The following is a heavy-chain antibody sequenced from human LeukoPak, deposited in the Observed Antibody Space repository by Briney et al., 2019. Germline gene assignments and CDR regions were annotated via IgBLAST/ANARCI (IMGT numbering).Heavy chain of an antibody. J-gene: IGHJ1*01. V-gene: IGHV3-20*04. Sequence: GGSLRLSCAASGFTFDDYGMSWVRQAPGKGLEGVSGINWNGGSTGYADSVKGRFTISRDNAKNSLYLQMTSLRAEDTALYYCARAGSSSWYEVEYFQHWGQGTLVTVSS. D-gene: IGHD6-13*01. CDR1: GFTFDDYG. CDR3: ARAGSSSWYEVEYFQH. CDR2: INWNGGST.